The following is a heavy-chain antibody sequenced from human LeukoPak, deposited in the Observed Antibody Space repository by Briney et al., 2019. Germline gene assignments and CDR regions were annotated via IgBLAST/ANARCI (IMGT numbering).Heavy chain of an antibody. Sequence: GASVKVSCKASGYTFTAYYIHWVRQAPGPGLEWMGRINPNSVRSNYEEKFQGRVTMTRDTSISTAYMELSRRRFDDTAVYYCARSGSSVWYWGRAFDIWGQGTMVTVSS. J-gene: IGHJ3*02. CDR1: GYTFTAYY. CDR2: INPNSVRS. D-gene: IGHD6-19*01. CDR3: ARSGSSVWYWGRAFDI. V-gene: IGHV1-2*06.